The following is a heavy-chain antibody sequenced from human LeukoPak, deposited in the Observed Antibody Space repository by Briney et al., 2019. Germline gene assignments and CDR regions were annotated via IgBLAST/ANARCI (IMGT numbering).Heavy chain of an antibody. CDR3: ARQQLVPYYYYYMDV. D-gene: IGHD6-13*01. CDR2: IYYSGST. V-gene: IGHV4-59*08. Sequence: PSETLSLTCTVSGGSISSYYWSWIRQPPGKGLEWIGYIYYSGSTNYNPSLKSRVTISVDTSKNQFSLKLSSVTAADTAVYYCARQQLVPYYYYYMDVWGKGTTVTVSS. J-gene: IGHJ6*03. CDR1: GGSISSYY.